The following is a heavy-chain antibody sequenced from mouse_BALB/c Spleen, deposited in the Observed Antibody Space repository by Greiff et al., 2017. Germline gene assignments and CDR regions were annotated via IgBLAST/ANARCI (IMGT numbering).Heavy chain of an antibody. CDR2: ISSGSSTI. CDR3: ARGGLRAYYAMDY. V-gene: IGHV5-17*02. Sequence: EVKLMESGGGLVQPGGSRKLSCAASGFTFSSFGMHWVRQAPEKGLEWVAYISSGSSTIYYADTVKGRFTISRDNPKNTLFLQMTSLRSEDTAMYYCARGGLRAYYAMDYWGQGTSVTVSS. D-gene: IGHD2-4*01. CDR1: GFTFSSFG. J-gene: IGHJ4*01.